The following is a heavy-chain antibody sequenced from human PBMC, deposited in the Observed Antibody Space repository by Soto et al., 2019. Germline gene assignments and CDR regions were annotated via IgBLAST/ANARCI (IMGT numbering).Heavy chain of an antibody. CDR2: TNPSGGST. D-gene: IGHD6-13*01. Sequence: ASVKVSCKASGYTFTSYYMHWVRQAPGQGLEWMGITNPSGGSTSYAQKFQGRVTMTRDTSTSTVYMELSSLRSEDTAVYYCARAGGIAAAGPNYYFDYWGQGTLVTVSS. V-gene: IGHV1-46*01. J-gene: IGHJ4*02. CDR1: GYTFTSYY. CDR3: ARAGGIAAAGPNYYFDY.